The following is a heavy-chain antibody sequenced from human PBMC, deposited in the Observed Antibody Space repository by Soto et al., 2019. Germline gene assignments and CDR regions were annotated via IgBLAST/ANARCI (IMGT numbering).Heavy chain of an antibody. V-gene: IGHV2-5*01. J-gene: IGHJ5*02. CDR2: IYWNDEK. CDR3: AHRVNMARGPYNYFGL. Sequence: SGPTLVNPTQTLTLTCSFSGFSLTTGVGVGWIRQPPGKALEWLAIIYWNDEKLYSPSLKTRLTITKDTSKNQVVLTVTDMDPVDTATYYCAHRVNMARGPYNYFGLWGQGTLVTVSS. CDR1: GFSLTTGVG. D-gene: IGHD3-10*01.